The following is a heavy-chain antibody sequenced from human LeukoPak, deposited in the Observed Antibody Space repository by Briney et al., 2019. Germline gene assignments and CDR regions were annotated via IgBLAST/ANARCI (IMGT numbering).Heavy chain of an antibody. V-gene: IGHV4-34*01. CDR3: ARDSGEALSVYYFDY. Sequence: SETLSLTCAVYGGSFSGYYWSWIRQPPGKGLEWIGEINHSGSTNYNPSLKSRVTISVDTSKNQFSLKLSSVTAADTAVYYCARDSGEALSVYYFDYWGQGTLVTVSS. J-gene: IGHJ4*02. CDR2: INHSGST. CDR1: GGSFSGYY. D-gene: IGHD3-16*02.